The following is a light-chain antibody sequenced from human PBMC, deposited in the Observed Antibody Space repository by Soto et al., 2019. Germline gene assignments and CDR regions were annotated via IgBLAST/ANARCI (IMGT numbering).Light chain of an antibody. V-gene: IGKV3-15*01. CDR1: QSVSSTY. CDR2: GAS. CDR3: HQYNNWPPWT. J-gene: IGKJ1*01. Sequence: EIVLTQSPGTLSLSPGERATLSCRASQSVSSTYLAWYQHKPGQAPRLLIYGASTRATGIPARFSGSGSGTEFTLTISSLQSEDYAVYYCHQYNNWPPWTFGQGTKVDIK.